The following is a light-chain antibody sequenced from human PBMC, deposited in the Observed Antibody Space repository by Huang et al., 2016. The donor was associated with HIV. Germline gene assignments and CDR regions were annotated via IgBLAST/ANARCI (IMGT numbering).Light chain of an antibody. J-gene: IGKJ1*01. V-gene: IGKV4-1*01. CDR2: WAS. CDR3: QQYYGSPWT. Sequence: DIVMTQSPDSLAVSLGERATINCKSSQSVLYSSNNKNFLAWYQQKPGQPPKLLIYWASTPESGVPDRFSGSGSGTDFTLTINSLQAEDVAVYYCQQYYGSPWTFGQGTKVEVK. CDR1: QSVLYSSNNKNF.